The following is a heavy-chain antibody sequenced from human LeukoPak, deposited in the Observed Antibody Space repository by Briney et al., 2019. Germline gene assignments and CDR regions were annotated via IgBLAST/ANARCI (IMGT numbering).Heavy chain of an antibody. D-gene: IGHD3-22*01. CDR3: AKVPGSSGYYYFDY. J-gene: IGHJ4*02. V-gene: IGHV3-23*01. CDR2: ISGSGGST. CDR1: GFTFSTYA. Sequence: PGGSLRLSCAASGFTFSTYAMSWVRQAPGKGLEWVSAISGSGGSTYYADSVKGRFTISRDNSKNTLYLQMNSLRAEDTAVYYCAKVPGSSGYYYFDYWGQGTLVTVSS.